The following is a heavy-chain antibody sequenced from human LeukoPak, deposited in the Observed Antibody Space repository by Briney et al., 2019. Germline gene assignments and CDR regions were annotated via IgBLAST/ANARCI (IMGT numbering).Heavy chain of an antibody. CDR1: GYTFTDHY. V-gene: IGHV1-2*06. CDR3: ARDLPPESLYCTSSNCRFDY. Sequence: ASVKVSCKASGYTFTDHYMQWVRQAPGQGLEWMGRINPNNGGTNYAQNFQGRVTMTGDTSISTAYMEMTRLRYDDTAVYYCARDLPPESLYCTSSNCRFDYWGQGTLVTVSS. CDR2: INPNNGGT. D-gene: IGHD2-2*01. J-gene: IGHJ4*02.